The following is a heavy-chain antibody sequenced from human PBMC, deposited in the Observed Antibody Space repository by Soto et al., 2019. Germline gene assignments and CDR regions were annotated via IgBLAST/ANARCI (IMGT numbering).Heavy chain of an antibody. Sequence: HSQTLSLTCAISGDSVSSKTAAWNWIRQSPSRGLEWLGRTYFRSKWYNDYAISVKSRITINPDTSKNQFSQLLKSVTPEDTAVYYCARVSFDHFVHWFDPWGQGTLVTVSS. V-gene: IGHV6-1*01. D-gene: IGHD3-9*01. CDR3: ARVSFDHFVHWFDP. CDR1: GDSVSSKTAA. J-gene: IGHJ5*02. CDR2: TYFRSKWYN.